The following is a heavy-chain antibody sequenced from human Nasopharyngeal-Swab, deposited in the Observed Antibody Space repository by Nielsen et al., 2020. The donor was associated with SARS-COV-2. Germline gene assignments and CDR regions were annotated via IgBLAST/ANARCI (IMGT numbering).Heavy chain of an antibody. J-gene: IGHJ6*03. V-gene: IGHV1-8*01. Sequence: ASVKVSCKASGYTFTSYDINWVRQATGQGLEWMGWVNPNSGNTGYAQKFQGRVTMTRNTSISTAYMELSSLRSEDTAVYYCATTHKSTYYDFWSGYSNSYYYYMDVWGKGTTGTVSS. D-gene: IGHD3-3*01. CDR1: GYTFTSYD. CDR3: ATTHKSTYYDFWSGYSNSYYYYMDV. CDR2: VNPNSGNT.